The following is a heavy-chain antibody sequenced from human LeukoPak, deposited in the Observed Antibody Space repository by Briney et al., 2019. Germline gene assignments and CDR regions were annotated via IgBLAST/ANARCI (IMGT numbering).Heavy chain of an antibody. Sequence: GGSLRLSCAASGFTFSSYAMSWVRQAPGKGLEWVSAISGSGGSTYYADSVKGRFTISRVNSKNTLYLQMNSLRAEDTAVYYCARGGSYGWFDSWGQGTPVTVSS. D-gene: IGHD3-16*01. CDR1: GFTFSSYA. CDR2: ISGSGGST. CDR3: ARGGSYGWFDS. V-gene: IGHV3-23*01. J-gene: IGHJ5*01.